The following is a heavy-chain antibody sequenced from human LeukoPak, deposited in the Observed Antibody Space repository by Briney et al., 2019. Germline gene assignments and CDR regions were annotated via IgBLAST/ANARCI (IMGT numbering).Heavy chain of an antibody. Sequence: PSETLSLTCTVSGASISNYYWSWIRQPPGKGLEWIGYIHHSGGANYNPSLKSRVTISVDTSKNQFSLKLSLVHAANTTLYYCARAVAPSGCGMYYNSDVWGQGTTVTVSS. V-gene: IGHV4-59*01. CDR3: ARAVAPSGCGMYYNSDV. J-gene: IGHJ6*02. CDR1: GASISNYY. CDR2: IHHSGGA. D-gene: IGHD3-10*01.